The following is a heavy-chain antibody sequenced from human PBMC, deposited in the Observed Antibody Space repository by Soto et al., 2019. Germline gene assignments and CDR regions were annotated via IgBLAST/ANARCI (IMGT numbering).Heavy chain of an antibody. J-gene: IGHJ4*02. CDR2: IYHTGTT. V-gene: IGHV4-59*01. D-gene: IGHD6-13*01. Sequence: PSETLSLTCTVSGDSIRSSYWTWIRQAPGRGLEWIGDIYHTGTTNYNPSLKSRVSISVDTSKNQFSLRLRSVNAADTAIYFCAKVSARSTDETMFTVFDHWGQGTLVTVSS. CDR1: GDSIRSSY. CDR3: AKVSARSTDETMFTVFDH.